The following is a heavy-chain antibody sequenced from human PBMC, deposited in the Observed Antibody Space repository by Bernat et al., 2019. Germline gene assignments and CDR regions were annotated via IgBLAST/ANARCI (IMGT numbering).Heavy chain of an antibody. Sequence: QVQLQESGPGLVKPSGTLSLTCAVSGVYISSGHWWSWVRQPPGKGLEWIGEIYHSGSTNYNPSLKSRVTISVDKSENQFSLKLNSVTAADTAVYYCVTYSGSPHQWYFDYWGQGTLVTVSS. CDR3: VTYSGSPHQWYFDY. D-gene: IGHD1-26*01. V-gene: IGHV4-4*02. CDR1: GVYISSGHW. CDR2: IYHSGST. J-gene: IGHJ4*02.